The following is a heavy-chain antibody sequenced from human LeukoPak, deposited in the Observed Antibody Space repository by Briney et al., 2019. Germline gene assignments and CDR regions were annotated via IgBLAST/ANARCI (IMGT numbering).Heavy chain of an antibody. CDR3: ARDGGGEILWFGDYYYYMDV. J-gene: IGHJ6*03. D-gene: IGHD3-10*01. V-gene: IGHV1-24*01. CDR2: FDPEDGET. CDR1: GYTLTELS. Sequence: ASVKVSCKVSGYTLTELSMHWVRQAPGKGLEWMGGFDPEDGETIYAQKFQGRVTITADKSTSTAYMELSSLRSEDTAVYYCARDGGGEILWFGDYYYYMDVWGKGTTVTISS.